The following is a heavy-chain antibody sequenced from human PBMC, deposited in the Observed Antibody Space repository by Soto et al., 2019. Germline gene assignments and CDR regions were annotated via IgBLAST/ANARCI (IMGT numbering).Heavy chain of an antibody. CDR3: VRATYFSDSSGYTRCFDY. V-gene: IGHV3-49*04. D-gene: IGHD3-22*01. J-gene: IGHJ4*02. Sequence: EVQLVESGGGLVQPGRSLRLSCTASGFTFGDFAMAWVRQAPGKGLESVAFIRSATYGGATEYAASVKGRFSISRDESKNSVYLQMNSLKTEDTAVYYCVRATYFSDSSGYTRCFDYWGQGTLVTVSS. CDR1: GFTFGDFA. CDR2: IRSATYGGAT.